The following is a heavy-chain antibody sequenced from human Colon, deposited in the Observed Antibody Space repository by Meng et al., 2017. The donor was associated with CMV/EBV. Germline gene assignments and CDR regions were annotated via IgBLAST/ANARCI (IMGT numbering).Heavy chain of an antibody. CDR2: IHHSGST. J-gene: IGHJ4*02. V-gene: IGHV4-34*01. Sequence: CAVYGGSFSGYYWSWIRQPPGRGLEWIGEIHHSGSTNYIPSLKSRVTISLDTSMNRFSLRLSSVTAADTALYYCASGRGDYSPPIFEYWGQGALVTVSS. CDR3: ASGRGDYSPPIFEY. CDR1: GGSFSGYY. D-gene: IGHD4-11*01.